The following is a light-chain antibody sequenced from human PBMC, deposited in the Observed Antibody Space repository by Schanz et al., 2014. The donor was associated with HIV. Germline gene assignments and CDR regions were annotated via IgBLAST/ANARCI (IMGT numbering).Light chain of an antibody. CDR2: GTH. CDR1: SSNIGNNY. V-gene: IGLV1-51*01. Sequence: QSVLTQPPSVSAAPGQKVTISCSGSSSNIGNNYVSWYQQFPGTAPKLLIYGTHDRLSEIPDRFSGSKTGTSATLGIAGLQSGDEADYYCATWDSSLRAVVFGGGTKLTVL. CDR3: ATWDSSLRAVV. J-gene: IGLJ2*01.